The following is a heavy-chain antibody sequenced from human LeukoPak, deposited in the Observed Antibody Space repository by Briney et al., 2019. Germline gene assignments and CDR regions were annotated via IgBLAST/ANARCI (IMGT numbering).Heavy chain of an antibody. Sequence: GGPLRLSCAASGFIFSSYEMNWVRQAPGKGLEWVSYISSSGSTIYNADSVKGRFTVFRDNAKNSLYLQMNSLRAEDTAVYYCARAALGMDVWGQGTAVTVSS. CDR2: ISSSGSTI. D-gene: IGHD2-15*01. J-gene: IGHJ6*02. CDR3: ARAALGMDV. CDR1: GFIFSSYE. V-gene: IGHV3-48*03.